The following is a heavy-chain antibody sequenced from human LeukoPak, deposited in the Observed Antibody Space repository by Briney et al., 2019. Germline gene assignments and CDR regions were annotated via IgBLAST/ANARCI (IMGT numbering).Heavy chain of an antibody. D-gene: IGHD3-10*01. Sequence: ASVKVSCKASGYTFTSYGIGWVRQAPGQGPEWMGWISAYNGNTNYAQKLQGRVTMTTDTSTSTAYMELRSLRSDDTAVYYCAGIRITMVRGKYWFDPWGQGTLVTVSS. CDR3: AGIRITMVRGKYWFDP. J-gene: IGHJ5*02. CDR1: GYTFTSYG. V-gene: IGHV1-18*01. CDR2: ISAYNGNT.